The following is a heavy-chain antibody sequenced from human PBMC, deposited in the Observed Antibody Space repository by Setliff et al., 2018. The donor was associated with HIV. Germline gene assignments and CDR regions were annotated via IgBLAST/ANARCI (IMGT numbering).Heavy chain of an antibody. J-gene: IGHJ5*02. Sequence: SETLSLTCSVSGVSINRTDHYWGWIRQSPGKRLEWIGSVSQSGSTYYNPSLKSRITISVDRSKNLFSLKLISVTAADTAVYYCARVGTNWPSWFDPWGQGTQVTVSS. CDR1: GVSINRTDHY. D-gene: IGHD1-1*01. CDR3: ARVGTNWPSWFDP. V-gene: IGHV4-39*01. CDR2: VSQSGST.